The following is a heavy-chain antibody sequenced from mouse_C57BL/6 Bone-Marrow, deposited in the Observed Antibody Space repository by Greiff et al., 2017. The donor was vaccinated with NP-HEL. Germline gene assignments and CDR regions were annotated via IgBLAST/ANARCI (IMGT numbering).Heavy chain of an antibody. D-gene: IGHD1-2*01. CDR1: GYTFTSYW. CDR2: IDPSDSYT. CDR3: ARSGFYYGGPMDY. Sequence: QVQLQQPGAELVMPGASVKLSCKASGYTFTSYWMHWVKQRPGQGLEWIGEIDPSDSYTNYNQKFKGKATLTVDTSSSTAYMQLSSLTSEDSAVYYCARSGFYYGGPMDYWGQGTSVTVSS. J-gene: IGHJ4*01. V-gene: IGHV1-69*01.